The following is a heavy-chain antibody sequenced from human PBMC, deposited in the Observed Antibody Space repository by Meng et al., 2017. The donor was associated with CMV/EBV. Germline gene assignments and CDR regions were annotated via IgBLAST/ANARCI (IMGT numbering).Heavy chain of an antibody. V-gene: IGHV4-39*01. CDR2: VYYSGST. CDR1: GGSISSSSYY. CDR3: ARGESSWSGYYLYYGMDV. J-gene: IGHJ6*02. Sequence: SETLSLTCTVSGGSISSSSYYWGWIRQPPGKGLEWIGSVYYSGSTYYNPSLKSRVTISVDTSKNQFSLKLSSVTAADTAVYYCARGESSWSGYYLYYGMDVWGQGTTVTVSS. D-gene: IGHD3-3*01.